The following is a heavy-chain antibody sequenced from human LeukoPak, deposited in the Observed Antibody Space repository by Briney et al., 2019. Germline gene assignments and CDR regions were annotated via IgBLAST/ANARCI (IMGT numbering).Heavy chain of an antibody. D-gene: IGHD3-9*01. CDR3: ARIKSYYDILTGYQGTRDAFDI. V-gene: IGHV4-61*01. J-gene: IGHJ3*02. Sequence: SETLSLTCTVSGGSVSSGSYYWRWIRQPPGKGLEWIGYIYYSGSTNYNPSLKSRVTISVDTSKNQFSLKLSSVTAADTAVYYCARIKSYYDILTGYQGTRDAFDIWGQGTMVTVSS. CDR1: GGSVSSGSYY. CDR2: IYYSGST.